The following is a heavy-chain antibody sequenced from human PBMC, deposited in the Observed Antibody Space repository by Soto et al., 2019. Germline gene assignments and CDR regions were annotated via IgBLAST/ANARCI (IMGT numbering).Heavy chain of an antibody. CDR2: IYPGDSDT. CDR3: ARLGSSSWYGDYYYYMDV. CDR1: GYSFTSYW. D-gene: IGHD6-13*01. J-gene: IGHJ6*03. Sequence: PGESLKISCKGSGYSFTSYWIGWVRQMPGKGLEWMGIIYPGDSDTRYSPSFQGQVTISADKSISTAYLQWSSLKASDTAMYYCARLGSSSWYGDYYYYMDVWGKGTTVTVS. V-gene: IGHV5-51*01.